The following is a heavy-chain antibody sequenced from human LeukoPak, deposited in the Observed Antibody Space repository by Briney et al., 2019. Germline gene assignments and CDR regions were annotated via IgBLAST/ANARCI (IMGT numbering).Heavy chain of an antibody. CDR3: AKPREGNTGFTGPYGSASDAFDI. CDR2: ISGSGGST. Sequence: GGSLRLSCAASGFTFSSYAMSWVRQAPGKGLEWVSAISGSGGSTYYADSVQGRFTISRDNSKNTLYLQMNSLRAEDTAVYYCAKPREGNTGFTGPYGSASDAFDIWGQGTMVTVSS. J-gene: IGHJ3*02. V-gene: IGHV3-23*01. CDR1: GFTFSSYA. D-gene: IGHD3-10*01.